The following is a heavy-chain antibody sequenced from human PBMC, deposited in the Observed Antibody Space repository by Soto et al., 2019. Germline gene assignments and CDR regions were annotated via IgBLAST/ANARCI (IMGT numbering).Heavy chain of an antibody. D-gene: IGHD3-10*01. CDR2: INPNSGGT. CDR3: ARDSGYGSTSSVNHYLDF. CDR1: GYTFTGYY. V-gene: IGHV1-2*04. J-gene: IGHJ4*01. Sequence: GASVKVSCKASGYTFTGYYMHWVRQAPGQGLEWMGWINPNSGGTNYAQKFQGWVTMTRDTSISTAYMELSRLRSDDTAIYYCARDSGYGSTSSVNHYLDFWGHGTLVTVSS.